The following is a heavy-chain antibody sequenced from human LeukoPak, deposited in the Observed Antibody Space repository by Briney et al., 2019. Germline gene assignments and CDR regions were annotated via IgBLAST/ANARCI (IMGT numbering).Heavy chain of an antibody. D-gene: IGHD2-21*02. CDR2: INQDASEI. CDR3: ATDRDNSDWQKRFDS. Sequence: GGSLRLSCAASGFTFSTYWMNLYRQAPGKGLEWVGNINQDASEINYVDSVRGRFTISRDNAKNSLHLQMNSLRAEDTAVYYCATDRDNSDWQKRFDSWGQGTLVTVSS. CDR1: GFTFSTYW. J-gene: IGHJ4*02. V-gene: IGHV3-7*01.